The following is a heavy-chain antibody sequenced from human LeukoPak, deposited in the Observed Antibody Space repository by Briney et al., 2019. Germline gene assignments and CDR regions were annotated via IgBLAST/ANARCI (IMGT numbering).Heavy chain of an antibody. Sequence: SETLSLTCAVYGGSFSGYYWSWIRQPPGKGLEWIGEINHSGSTNYNPSLKSRVTISVDTSKNQFSLKLSSVTAADTAVYYCARPTGDILTGYYSFDYWGQGTLVTVSS. CDR3: ARPTGDILTGYYSFDY. CDR2: INHSGST. CDR1: GGSFSGYY. D-gene: IGHD3-9*01. J-gene: IGHJ4*02. V-gene: IGHV4-34*01.